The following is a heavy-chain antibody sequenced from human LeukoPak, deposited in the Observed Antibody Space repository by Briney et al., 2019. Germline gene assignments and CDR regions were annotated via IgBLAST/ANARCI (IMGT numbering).Heavy chain of an antibody. D-gene: IGHD6-19*01. J-gene: IGHJ4*02. CDR2: IYYSGST. CDR1: GGSISSYY. V-gene: IGHV4-59*01. CDR3: ARSSHSSGDDY. Sequence: SETLSLTCTVSGGSISSYYWSWIRQPPGKGLKWIGYIYYSGSTNYNPSLKSRVTISVDTSKNQFSLKLSSVTAADTAVYYCARSSHSSGDDYWGQGTLVTVSS.